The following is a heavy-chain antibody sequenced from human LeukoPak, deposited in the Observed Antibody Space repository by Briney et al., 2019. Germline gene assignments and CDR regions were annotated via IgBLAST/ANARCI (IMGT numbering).Heavy chain of an antibody. CDR3: ARSHSVWTSFDY. D-gene: IGHD3/OR15-3a*01. Sequence: KPLETLSLTCTVSGGSISSYYWSWIRQPPGKGLEWIGYIYYSGSTNYNPSLKSRVTISVDTSKNQFSLKLSSVTAADTAVYYCARSHSVWTSFDYWGQGTLVTVSS. V-gene: IGHV4-59*01. CDR1: GGSISSYY. CDR2: IYYSGST. J-gene: IGHJ4*02.